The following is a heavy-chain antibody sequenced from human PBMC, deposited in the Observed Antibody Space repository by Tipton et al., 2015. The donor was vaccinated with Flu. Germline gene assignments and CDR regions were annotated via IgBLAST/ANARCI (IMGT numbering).Heavy chain of an antibody. CDR1: GYSFSTDW. D-gene: IGHD3-16*01. Sequence: QLVQSGAEVMRPGKSLKISCKASGYSFSTDWIGWVRQVPDKGHEWMGNILPADSRTTYSPSVQGQVTISVDKSVNTAFLQWGSLKASDTAMYYCVRVQISYGMPAASFFEYWGQGTLVTVSS. J-gene: IGHJ4*02. V-gene: IGHV5-51*03. CDR2: ILPADSRT. CDR3: VRVQISYGMPAASFFEY.